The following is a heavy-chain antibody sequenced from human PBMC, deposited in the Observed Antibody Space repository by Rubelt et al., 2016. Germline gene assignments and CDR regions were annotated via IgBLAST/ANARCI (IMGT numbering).Heavy chain of an antibody. D-gene: IGHD4-23*01. CDR3: AREYGGDIGY. CDR2: INPNSGGA. CDR1: GGTFSSYA. J-gene: IGHJ4*02. V-gene: IGHV1-2*02. Sequence: QVQLVQSGAEVKKPGSSVKVSCKASGGTFSSYAISWVRQAPGQGLEWMGWINPNSGGANFAQKFQGRVTMTRDTSISTAYMELSRLGSDDTAVYYCAREYGGDIGYWGQGTLVTVSS.